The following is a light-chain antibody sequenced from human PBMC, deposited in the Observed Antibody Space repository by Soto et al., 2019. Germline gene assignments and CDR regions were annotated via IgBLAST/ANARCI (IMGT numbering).Light chain of an antibody. Sequence: QSALTQPPSASGSPGQSVTISCTGTSSDVGGYNYVSWYQQHPGKAPKVMIYEVSKRPSGVPDRFSGSKSGNTASLTVSGLQAEDEAEYYCSSFAGSNEMVFGGGTKVTVL. CDR2: EVS. CDR3: SSFAGSNEMV. J-gene: IGLJ2*01. V-gene: IGLV2-8*01. CDR1: SSDVGGYNY.